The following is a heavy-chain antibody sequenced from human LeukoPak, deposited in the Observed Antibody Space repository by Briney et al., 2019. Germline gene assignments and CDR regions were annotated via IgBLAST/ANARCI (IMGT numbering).Heavy chain of an antibody. CDR1: GGSFRGYY. J-gene: IGHJ4*02. Sequence: PSETLSLTCAVYGGSFRGYYWSWIRQPPGKGLEWIGEVNHSGSTNYNPSLKSRVTISVDTSKNQFSLKLNSVTAADTAVYYCARGPYPLVYWDQGTLVTVSP. V-gene: IGHV4-34*01. CDR2: VNHSGST. D-gene: IGHD2-2*01. CDR3: ARGPYPLVY.